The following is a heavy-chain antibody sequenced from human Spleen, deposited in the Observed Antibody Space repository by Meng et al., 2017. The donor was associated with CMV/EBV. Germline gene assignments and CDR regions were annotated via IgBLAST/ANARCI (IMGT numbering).Heavy chain of an antibody. CDR1: GGSFSGHF. J-gene: IGHJ6*02. CDR3: ARFRGMPHYAMDV. D-gene: IGHD3-16*01. Sequence: SETLSLTCAVYGGSFSGHFWNWIRQPPGKGLEWIGEINHSGSTNYNPSLKSRVTMSVDTSKKTFSLKLTSVTAADTGVFYCARFRGMPHYAMDVWGQGTTVTVSS. V-gene: IGHV4-34*01. CDR2: INHSGST.